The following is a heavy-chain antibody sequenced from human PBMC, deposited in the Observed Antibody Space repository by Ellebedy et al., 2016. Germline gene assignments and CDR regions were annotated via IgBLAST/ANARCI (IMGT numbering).Heavy chain of an antibody. Sequence: ASVKVSXXVSGYTLTELSMHWVRQAPGKGLEWMGGFDPEDGETIYAQKFQGRVTMTEDTSTDTAYMELSSLRSEDTAVYYCATDLNSGWYNWFDPWGQGTLVTVSS. J-gene: IGHJ5*02. CDR2: FDPEDGET. V-gene: IGHV1-24*01. D-gene: IGHD6-19*01. CDR1: GYTLTELS. CDR3: ATDLNSGWYNWFDP.